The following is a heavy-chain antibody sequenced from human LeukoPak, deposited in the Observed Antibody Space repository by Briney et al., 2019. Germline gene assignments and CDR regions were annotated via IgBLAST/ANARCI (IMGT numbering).Heavy chain of an antibody. CDR3: ARAVAARPFDY. V-gene: IGHV4-39*07. D-gene: IGHD6-6*01. CDR2: IYYSGST. CDR1: GGSISSSSYY. J-gene: IGHJ4*02. Sequence: SETLSLTCTVSGGSISSSSYYWGWIRQPPGKGLEWIGSIYYSGSTYYNPSLKSRVTISVDTSKNQFSLKLSSVTAADTAVYYCARAVAARPFDYWGQGTLVTVSS.